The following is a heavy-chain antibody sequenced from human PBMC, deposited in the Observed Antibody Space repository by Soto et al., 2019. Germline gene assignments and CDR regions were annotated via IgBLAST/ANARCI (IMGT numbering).Heavy chain of an antibody. CDR3: ARAGGLGAAAVDY. J-gene: IGHJ4*02. D-gene: IGHD6-25*01. CDR1: GGSISSYY. V-gene: IGHV4-59*01. CDR2: IYYSGST. Sequence: SETLSLTCTVSGGSISSYYWSWIRQPPGKGLEWIGYIYYSGSTNYNPSLKSRVTISVDTSKNQFSLKLTSVTAADTAVYYCARAGGLGAAAVDYWGQGTLVTVSS.